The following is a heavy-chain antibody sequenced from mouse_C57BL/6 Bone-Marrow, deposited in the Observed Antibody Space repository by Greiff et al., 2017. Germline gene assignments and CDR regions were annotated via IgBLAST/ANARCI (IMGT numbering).Heavy chain of an antibody. CDR3: ARLYDGYSFDY. Sequence: EVHLVESGGDLVKPGGSLKLSCAASGFTFSSYGMSWVRQTPDKRLEWVATISSGGSYTYYPDSVKGRFTISRDNAKNTLYLQMSSLKSEDTAMYYGARLYDGYSFDYWGQGTTLTVSS. V-gene: IGHV5-6*01. D-gene: IGHD2-3*01. CDR1: GFTFSSYG. J-gene: IGHJ2*01. CDR2: ISSGGSYT.